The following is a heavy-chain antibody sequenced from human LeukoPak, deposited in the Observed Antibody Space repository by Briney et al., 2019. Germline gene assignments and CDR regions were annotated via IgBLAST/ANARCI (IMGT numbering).Heavy chain of an antibody. CDR1: GGSISSYY. V-gene: IGHV4-59*12. Sequence: KSSETLSLTCTVSGGSISSYYWSWIRQPPGKGLEWIGYIYYSGSTNYNPSLKSRVTISVDMSKTQFSLKLSSVTAADTAVYYCARLLYDYWSGSYYYFDYWGQGTLVTVSS. J-gene: IGHJ4*02. CDR2: IYYSGST. D-gene: IGHD3-3*01. CDR3: ARLLYDYWSGSYYYFDY.